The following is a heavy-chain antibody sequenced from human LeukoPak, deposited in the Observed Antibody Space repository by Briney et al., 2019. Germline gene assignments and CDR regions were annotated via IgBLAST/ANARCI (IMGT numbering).Heavy chain of an antibody. CDR3: ARQSTSSSGNDY. J-gene: IGHJ4*02. V-gene: IGHV5-51*01. CDR1: GFGFANYW. D-gene: IGHD6-19*01. CDR2: IWPGDSET. Sequence: GESLKISCKASGFGFANYWIGWVRQMPGKGLEWMGIIWPGDSETRYSPSFQGQVTMSVDKSISTAYLQWSSLKASDTAMYFCARQSTSSSGNDYWGQGTLVTVSS.